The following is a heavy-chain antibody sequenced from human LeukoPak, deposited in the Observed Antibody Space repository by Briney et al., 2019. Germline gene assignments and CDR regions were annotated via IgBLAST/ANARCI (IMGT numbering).Heavy chain of an antibody. J-gene: IGHJ5*02. V-gene: IGHV4-34*01. CDR1: GGSFSGYY. D-gene: IGHD6-19*01. CDR2: INHSGST. CDR3: ARVGGSGWFDS. Sequence: SETLSLTCAVYGGSFSGYYWSWIRQPPGKGLEWIGEINHSGSTNYNPSLKSRVTISVDTSKNQFSLKLGSVTAADTAVYFCARVGGSGWFDSWGQGTLVTVSS.